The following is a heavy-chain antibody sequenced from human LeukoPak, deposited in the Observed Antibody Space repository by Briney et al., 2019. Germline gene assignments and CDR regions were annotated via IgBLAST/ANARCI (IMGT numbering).Heavy chain of an antibody. D-gene: IGHD3-10*01. CDR3: ARTMVRGVPGFDY. V-gene: IGHV1-8*01. J-gene: IGHJ4*02. Sequence: ASVEVSCKPSGYTFNNFDINCVRQATGQGLECLGWLNPDSGRTGYAPKFQGRVTMTRSTSTGTFYMELSSLRSEDTAVYYCARTMVRGVPGFDYWGQATLVTVSS. CDR2: LNPDSGRT. CDR1: GYTFNNFD.